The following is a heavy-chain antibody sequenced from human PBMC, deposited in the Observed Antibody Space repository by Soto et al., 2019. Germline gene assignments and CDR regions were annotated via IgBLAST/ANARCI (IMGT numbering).Heavy chain of an antibody. CDR2: ISHSGIT. Sequence: SETLSLTCAVSGGSITSANWWTWVRQPPGGGLEWIGEISHSGITNYKASLKSRVTMSVDKTKNDVSLKLTSVTAADTAVYYCARVLRGWFDPWGQGNPVNVSS. J-gene: IGHJ5*02. CDR3: ARVLRGWFDP. V-gene: IGHV4-4*02. CDR1: GGSITSANW.